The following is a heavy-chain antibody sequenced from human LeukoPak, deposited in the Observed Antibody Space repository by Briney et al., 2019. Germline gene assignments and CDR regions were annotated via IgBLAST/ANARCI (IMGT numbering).Heavy chain of an antibody. CDR1: GYTLTEVA. CDR3: ATEVVGYGDVHYFDS. D-gene: IGHD4-17*01. CDR2: FDPANGEP. V-gene: IGHV1-24*01. Sequence: ASVKVSCKIPGYTLTEVAMRWVRQAPGKGLEWMGGFDPANGEPIYAQKSQGRVTMTEDTSTDTAYMDLSSLRSEDTAVYYCATEVVGYGDVHYFDSWGQGTLVTVSS. J-gene: IGHJ4*02.